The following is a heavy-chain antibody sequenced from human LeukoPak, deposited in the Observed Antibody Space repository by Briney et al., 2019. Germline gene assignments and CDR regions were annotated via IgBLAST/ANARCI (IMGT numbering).Heavy chain of an antibody. Sequence: KPSETLSLTCSVSGGSISSGDYYWSWIRQPPGKGLEWIGYIYYSGSTYYNPSLKSRVTISVDTSKNQFSLKLSSVTAADTAVYYCARVTMVRGVITTSNWFDPWGQGTLVTVSS. D-gene: IGHD3-10*01. J-gene: IGHJ5*02. V-gene: IGHV4-30-4*01. CDR1: GGSISSGDYY. CDR2: IYYSGST. CDR3: ARVTMVRGVITTSNWFDP.